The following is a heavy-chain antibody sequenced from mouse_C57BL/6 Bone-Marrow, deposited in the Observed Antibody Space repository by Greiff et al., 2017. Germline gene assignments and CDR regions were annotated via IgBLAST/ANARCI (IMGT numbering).Heavy chain of an antibody. D-gene: IGHD2-4*01. CDR2: IWRGGST. V-gene: IGHV2-5*01. Sequence: QVQLKESGPGLVQPSQSLSITCTVSGFSLTSYGVHWVRQSPGKGLEWLGVIWRGGSTDYNAAFMSRLSLTKDNSKSQVFFKMNSLQADDTAIYYCAKNDDDDAWFAYWGQGTLVTVSA. CDR3: AKNDDDDAWFAY. J-gene: IGHJ3*01. CDR1: GFSLTSYG.